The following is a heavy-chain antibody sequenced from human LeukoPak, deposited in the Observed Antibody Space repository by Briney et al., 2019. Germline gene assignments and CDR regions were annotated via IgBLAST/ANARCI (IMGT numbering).Heavy chain of an antibody. CDR2: ISYDGSNK. Sequence: PGGSLRLSCAASGFTFSTSGTHWVRQAPGKGLDWVAVISYDGSNKYYADSVKGRFTISRDNYKNTLYLQMNSLRAEDTAVYYCAKGGYGDYQFDYWGQGTLVTVSS. CDR3: AKGGYGDYQFDY. V-gene: IGHV3-30*18. J-gene: IGHJ4*02. D-gene: IGHD4-17*01. CDR1: GFTFSTSG.